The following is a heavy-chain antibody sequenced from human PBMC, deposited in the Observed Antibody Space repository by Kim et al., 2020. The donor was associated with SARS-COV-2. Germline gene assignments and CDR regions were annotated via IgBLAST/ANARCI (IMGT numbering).Heavy chain of an antibody. CDR2: IYYSGST. Sequence: SETLSLTCTVSGGSISRYYWSWIRQPPGKGLEWIGYIYYSGSTNYNPSLKSRVTISVDTSKNQFSLKLSSVTAADTAVYYCATTYYYGSGSYYMRYWGQG. J-gene: IGHJ4*02. D-gene: IGHD3-10*01. CDR1: GGSISRYY. CDR3: ATTYYYGSGSYYMRY. V-gene: IGHV4-59*13.